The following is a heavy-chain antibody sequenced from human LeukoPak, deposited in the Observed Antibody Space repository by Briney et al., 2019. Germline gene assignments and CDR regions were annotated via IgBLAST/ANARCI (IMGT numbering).Heavy chain of an antibody. J-gene: IGHJ4*02. V-gene: IGHV1-2*02. CDR2: INPNSGGT. CDR3: ARDQAGVMMWDY. D-gene: IGHD3-16*01. CDR1: GYTFTGYY. Sequence: ASVKVSCKASGYTFTGYYMHWVRQAPGQGLEWMGWINPNSGGTNYAQKFQGRVTMTRDTSISTAYMELSRLRSDDTAVYYCARDQAGVMMWDYWGLGTLVTVSS.